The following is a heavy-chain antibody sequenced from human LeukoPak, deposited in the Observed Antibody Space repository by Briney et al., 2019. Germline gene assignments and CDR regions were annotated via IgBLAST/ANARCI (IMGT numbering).Heavy chain of an antibody. D-gene: IGHD6-13*01. CDR3: LKDLYKGDSSSWYYFHY. J-gene: IGHJ4*02. Sequence: GGSLRLSCSASGFIISNYAMHWVRQAPAKGLEYLSAISANGGSTYYADSVKGRFTISRDNSRNTLYLQMSSLRAEDTAIYHCLKDLYKGDSSSWYYFHYWGQGTLVTVSS. CDR1: GFIISNYA. V-gene: IGHV3-64D*06. CDR2: ISANGGST.